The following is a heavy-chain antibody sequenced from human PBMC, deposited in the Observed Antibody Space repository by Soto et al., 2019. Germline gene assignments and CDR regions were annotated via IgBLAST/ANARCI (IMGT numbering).Heavy chain of an antibody. J-gene: IGHJ5*02. CDR2: ITWNGGTI. D-gene: IGHD6-13*01. CDR3: AKGGSAALIAPSGRDNWFDP. CDR1: GFAFDYYG. V-gene: IGHV3-9*01. Sequence: GGSLRRSCAASGFAFDYYGMHWVRQPPGRGLEWVSGITWNGGTIRYVDSVKGRFTISRDNAENSLYLQMNSLRPEDTAVYYCAKGGSAALIAPSGRDNWFDPWGQGTQVTVSS.